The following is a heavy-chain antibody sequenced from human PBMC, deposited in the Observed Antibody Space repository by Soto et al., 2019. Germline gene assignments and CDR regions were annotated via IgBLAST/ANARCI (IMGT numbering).Heavy chain of an antibody. D-gene: IGHD4-17*01. CDR2: IYYTGTT. J-gene: IGHJ4*02. CDR3: AMADYHKYFFDH. V-gene: IGHV4-59*01. Sequence: SETLSLTCTVSGTSIGTYYWSWIRQPPGRGLEWIGYIYYTGTTNYNSSLKSRVTISLDTSMTQFSLKLNSATTADTAVYYCAMADYHKYFFDHWGQGILVTISS. CDR1: GTSIGTYY.